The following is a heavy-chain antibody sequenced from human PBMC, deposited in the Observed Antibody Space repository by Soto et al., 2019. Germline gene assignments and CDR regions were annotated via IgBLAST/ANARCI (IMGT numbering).Heavy chain of an antibody. CDR2: IGPSDRDT. CDR3: VKSGFFTGWSYLDY. Sequence: EVLLLESGGGLVQPGGSLRLSCAASGFTFSTYTVGWVRLAPGKGLEWVSGIGPSDRDTSYTDSVKGRFTISRDNSKNTFYLQMTSLRAEDTAIYFCVKSGFFTGWSYLDYWGQGTLVTVSS. CDR1: GFTFSTYT. D-gene: IGHD6-19*01. V-gene: IGHV3-23*01. J-gene: IGHJ4*02.